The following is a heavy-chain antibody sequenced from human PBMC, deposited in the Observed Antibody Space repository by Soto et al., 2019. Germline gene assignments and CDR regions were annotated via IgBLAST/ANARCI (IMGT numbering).Heavy chain of an antibody. CDR3: ARLQARVREPPATFDI. V-gene: IGHV5-51*01. CDR1: GYSFTSYW. D-gene: IGHD1-26*01. CDR2: AYPGVSDT. J-gene: IGHJ3*02. Sequence: GESLKISCKGFGYSFTSYWIGWVRQMPGKGLEWMGIAYPGVSDTRYSPSFQGQVTISADKSINTAYLQWSSLKASDTAMYYCARLQARVREPPATFDIWGQGTMVTVSS.